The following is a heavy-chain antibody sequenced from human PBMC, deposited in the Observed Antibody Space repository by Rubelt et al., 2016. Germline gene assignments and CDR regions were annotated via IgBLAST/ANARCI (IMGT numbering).Heavy chain of an antibody. Sequence: VQLVESGGGLVKPGGSLRLSCAASDFTYSSAWMNWVRQAPGKGLEWVAVIWYDGSNKYYADSVKGRFTISRDNSKNTLYLQMNSLRAEDTAVYYCARLGSGANSAFDRWGQGTQVTVSS. J-gene: IGHJ5*02. CDR3: ARLGSGANSAFDR. D-gene: IGHD6-19*01. CDR1: DFTYSSAW. CDR2: IWYDGSNK. V-gene: IGHV3-33*08.